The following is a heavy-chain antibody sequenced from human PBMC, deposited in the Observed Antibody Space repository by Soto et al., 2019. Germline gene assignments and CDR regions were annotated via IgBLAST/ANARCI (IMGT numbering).Heavy chain of an antibody. J-gene: IGHJ4*02. CDR1: GFTFSSYA. D-gene: IGHD5-18*01. CDR2: ISGSGGST. Sequence: EVQLLESGGGLVQPGGSLRLSCAASGFTFSSYAMSWVRQAPGKGLEWGSAISGSGGSTYYADSVKGRFTISRDNSKNTLYLQMNSLRAEDTAVYYCAKDGQAGYSYGTCHDYWGQGTLVTVSS. V-gene: IGHV3-23*01. CDR3: AKDGQAGYSYGTCHDY.